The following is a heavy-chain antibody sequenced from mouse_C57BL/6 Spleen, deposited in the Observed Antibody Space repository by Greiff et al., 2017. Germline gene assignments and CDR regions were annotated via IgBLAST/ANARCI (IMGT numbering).Heavy chain of an antibody. V-gene: IGHV1-69*01. CDR2: IDPSDSYT. CDR3: ARGDYYGSSYVYYAMDY. CDR1: GYTFTSYW. Sequence: QVQLQQPGAELVMPGASVKLSCKASGYTFTSYWMHWVKQRPGQGLEWIGEIDPSDSYTNYNQKFKGKSTLTVDKSSSTAYMQLSSLTSEDSAVYYGARGDYYGSSYVYYAMDYWGQGTSVTVSS. D-gene: IGHD1-1*01. J-gene: IGHJ4*01.